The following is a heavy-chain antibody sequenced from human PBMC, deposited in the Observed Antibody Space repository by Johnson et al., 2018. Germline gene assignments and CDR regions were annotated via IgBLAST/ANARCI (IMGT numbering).Heavy chain of an antibody. V-gene: IGHV1-69*04. D-gene: IGHD5-18*01. J-gene: IGHJ6*02. Sequence: QVQLVQSGAEVKKPGSSVKVSCKASGGTFSSYTISWVRQAPGQGLEWMGRIIPILGIANYAQKFQGRVTITADESTSTAYMGLGSLRSEDTAVYYCARASIVLSSGYSYGSAPPEGKNYYGMDVWGQGTTVTVSS. CDR1: GGTFSSYT. CDR3: ARASIVLSSGYSYGSAPPEGKNYYGMDV. CDR2: IIPILGIA.